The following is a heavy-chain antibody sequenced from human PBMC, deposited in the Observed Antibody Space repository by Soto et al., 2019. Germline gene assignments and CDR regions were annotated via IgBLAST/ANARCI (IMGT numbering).Heavy chain of an antibody. V-gene: IGHV1-18*01. Sequence: QVQLVQSGDEVQKPGASVKVSCKASGYIFVNYGIAWVRQAPGQGLEWMGWISPYTGNTHSATKIQGRLTLTTDTSTSTAYMDLGSLTSDDTAVYYCVMVDNYVTPTPQDVCGQGTTVTVSS. CDR1: GYIFVNYG. J-gene: IGHJ6*02. CDR3: VMVDNYVTPTPQDV. D-gene: IGHD3-16*01. CDR2: ISPYTGNT.